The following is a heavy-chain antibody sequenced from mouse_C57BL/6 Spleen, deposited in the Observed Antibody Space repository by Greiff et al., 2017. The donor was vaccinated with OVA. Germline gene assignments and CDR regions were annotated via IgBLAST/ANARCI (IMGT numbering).Heavy chain of an antibody. J-gene: IGHJ2*01. CDR2: IRHKANGYTT. V-gene: IGHV7-3*01. CDR3: ARSYSNSYYCDY. CDR1: GFTFTDYY. Sequence: EVQLVESGGGLVQPGGSLSLSCAASGFTFTDYYMSWVRQPPGQALEWLGFIRHKANGYTTEYSAYVKGRFTISRDNSQSILYLQMNALRAEDSATYYCARSYSNSYYCDYWGQGTTLTVSS. D-gene: IGHD2-5*01.